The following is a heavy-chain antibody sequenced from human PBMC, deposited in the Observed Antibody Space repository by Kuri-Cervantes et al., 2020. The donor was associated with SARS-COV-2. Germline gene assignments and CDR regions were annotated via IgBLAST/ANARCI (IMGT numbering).Heavy chain of an antibody. CDR1: GFTFSNYG. V-gene: IGHV3-48*01. CDR3: AKVYGDIVVVPAAKYFQH. D-gene: IGHD2-2*01. CDR2: INSISSNI. J-gene: IGHJ1*01. Sequence: GGSLRLSCAVSGFTFSNYGMNWVRQAPGKGLEWVAHINSISSNIGYADSVKGRFTISRDNSKNTLYLQMNSLRAEDTAVYYCAKVYGDIVVVPAAKYFQHWGQGTLVTVSS.